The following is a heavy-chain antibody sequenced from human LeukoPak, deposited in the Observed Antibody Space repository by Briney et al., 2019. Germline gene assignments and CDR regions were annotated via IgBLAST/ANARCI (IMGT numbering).Heavy chain of an antibody. D-gene: IGHD4-17*01. CDR3: ESTVTTERSFDC. CDR2: ISYDGSNK. Sequence: GTSLRLSCAASGFTFSSFAMHWVRQAPGKGLGWVAVISYDGSNKYYADSVKGRFTISRDNSKNTLYLQMNSLRAEDTALYYCESTVTTERSFDCWGQGTLVTVSS. V-gene: IGHV3-30-3*01. CDR1: GFTFSSFA. J-gene: IGHJ4*02.